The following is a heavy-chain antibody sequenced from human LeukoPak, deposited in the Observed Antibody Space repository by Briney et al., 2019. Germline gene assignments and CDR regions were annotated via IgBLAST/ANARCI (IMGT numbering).Heavy chain of an antibody. V-gene: IGHV1-46*01. D-gene: IGHD6-13*01. CDR2: INPSGGST. J-gene: IGHJ4*02. Sequence: GASVKVSCKASVYTFTSYSMHWVRQSPGQGLEWMGIINPSGGSTSYAQKFQGRVTMTRDTSTSTVYMELSSLRSEDTAVYYCASGYMTASGKAYWGQGTLVTVSS. CDR3: ASGYMTASGKAY. CDR1: VYTFTSYS.